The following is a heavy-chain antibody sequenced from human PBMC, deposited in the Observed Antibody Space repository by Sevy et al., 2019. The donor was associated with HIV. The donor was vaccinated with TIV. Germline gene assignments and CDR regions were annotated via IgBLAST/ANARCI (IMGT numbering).Heavy chain of an antibody. J-gene: IGHJ6*02. V-gene: IGHV3-30-3*01. CDR2: ISYDGSNK. CDR3: ASLVLLWFGELLNDPGGDYYGMDV. Sequence: GGSLRLSCAASGFTFSSYAMHWVRRAPGKGLEWVAVISYDGSNKYYADSVKGRFTISRDNSKNTLYLQMNSLRAEDTAVYYCASLVLLWFGELLNDPGGDYYGMDVWGQGTTVTVSS. D-gene: IGHD3-10*01. CDR1: GFTFSSYA.